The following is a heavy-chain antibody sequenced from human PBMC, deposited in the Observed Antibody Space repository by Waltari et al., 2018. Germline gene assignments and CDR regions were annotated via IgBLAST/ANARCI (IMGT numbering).Heavy chain of an antibody. CDR3: ARDPPTVTTYSYFDY. Sequence: QVQLVQSGAEVKKPGSSVKVSCKASGGTFSSYAISWVRQAPEQGLEWMGGIIPILGIANYAQKFQGRVTITADESTSTAYMELSSLRSEDTAVYYCARDPPTVTTYSYFDYWGQGTLVTVSS. J-gene: IGHJ4*02. D-gene: IGHD4-4*01. CDR2: IIPILGIA. V-gene: IGHV1-69*04. CDR1: GGTFSSYA.